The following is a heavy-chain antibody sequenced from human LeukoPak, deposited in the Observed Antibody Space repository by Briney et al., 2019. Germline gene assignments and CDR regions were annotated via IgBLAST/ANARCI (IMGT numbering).Heavy chain of an antibody. V-gene: IGHV3-74*01. CDR1: GFTFSSYW. CDR3: ARGEYCSGGSCYSAAFDI. J-gene: IGHJ3*02. Sequence: GGSLRPSCAASGFTFSSYWMHWVRQAPGKGLVWVSRIYSDGSSTNYADSVKGRFTISRDNAKNTLYPQMNSLRAEDTAVYYCARGEYCSGGSCYSAAFDIWGQGTMVTVSS. CDR2: IYSDGSST. D-gene: IGHD2-15*01.